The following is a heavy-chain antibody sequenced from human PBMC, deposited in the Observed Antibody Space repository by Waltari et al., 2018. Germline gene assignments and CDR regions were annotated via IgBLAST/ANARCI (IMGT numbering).Heavy chain of an antibody. Sequence: QVQLQESGPGLVKPSETLSLTCTVSGGSISGYYWSWIRQPPGKGLEWIGYISYSGSPNYNPSLKSRVTRSGDTSKNQCSLKLSSVTAADTAVYYCARGDILTGGGRFDPWGQGTLVTVSS. CDR1: GGSISGYY. CDR3: ARGDILTGGGRFDP. V-gene: IGHV4-59*08. J-gene: IGHJ5*02. D-gene: IGHD3-9*01. CDR2: ISYSGSP.